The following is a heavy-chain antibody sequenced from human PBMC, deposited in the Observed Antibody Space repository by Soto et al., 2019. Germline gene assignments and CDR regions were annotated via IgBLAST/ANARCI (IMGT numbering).Heavy chain of an antibody. CDR1: GGSISSSSYY. CDR2: IYYSGST. J-gene: IGHJ3*02. D-gene: IGHD3-22*01. V-gene: IGHV4-39*01. Sequence: SETLSLTCTVSGGSISSSSYYWGWIRQPPGKGLEWIGSIYYSGSTYYNPSLKSRVTISVDTSKNQFSLKLSSVTAADTAVYYCARFDSSVAAFDIWGQGTMVTVSS. CDR3: ARFDSSVAAFDI.